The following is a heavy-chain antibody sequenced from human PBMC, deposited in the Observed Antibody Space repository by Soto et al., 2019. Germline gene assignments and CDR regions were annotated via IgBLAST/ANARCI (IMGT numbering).Heavy chain of an antibody. CDR2: MNPNSGNT. CDR3: ARGYYGSGSYYGMDV. Sequence: ASVKVSCKASGYTFTSYDINWVRQVTGQGLEWMGWMNPNSGNTGDAQKFQGRVTMTRNTSISTAYMELSSLRSEDTAVYYCARGYYGSGSYYGMDVWGQGTTVTVSS. D-gene: IGHD3-10*01. J-gene: IGHJ6*02. CDR1: GYTFTSYD. V-gene: IGHV1-8*01.